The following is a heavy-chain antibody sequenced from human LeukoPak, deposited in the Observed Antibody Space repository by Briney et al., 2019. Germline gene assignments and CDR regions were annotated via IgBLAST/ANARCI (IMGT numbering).Heavy chain of an antibody. CDR3: ARITPMVRGVKDYYYGMDV. V-gene: IGHV4-4*07. CDR2: IYTSGST. J-gene: IGHJ6*02. Sequence: PSETLSLTCTVSGGSISSYYWSWIRQPAGKGLEWIGRIYTSGSTNYNPSLKSRVTMSVDTSKNQFSLKLSSVTAADTAVYYCARITPMVRGVKDYYYGMDVWGQGTTVTVSS. CDR1: GGSISSYY. D-gene: IGHD3-10*01.